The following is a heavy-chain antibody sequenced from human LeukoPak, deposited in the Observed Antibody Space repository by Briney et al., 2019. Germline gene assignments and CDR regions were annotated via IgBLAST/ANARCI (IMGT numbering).Heavy chain of an antibody. CDR1: GFTFRTYW. CDR3: TRAWSFRQDY. J-gene: IGHJ4*02. Sequence: GGSLRLSWSTSGFTFRTYWMHWVRHAPGEGREWVSCIISDGCSTIYAATVKGRFTISRDNAENTLYLQMNSLRAEDTAVYYCTRAWSFRQDYWGQGTLVTVCS. D-gene: IGHD3-3*01. V-gene: IGHV3-74*01. CDR2: IISDGCST.